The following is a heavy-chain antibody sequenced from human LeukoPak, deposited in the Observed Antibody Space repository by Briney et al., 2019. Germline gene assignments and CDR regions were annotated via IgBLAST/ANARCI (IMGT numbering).Heavy chain of an antibody. Sequence: SETLSLTCAVSGYSLSSDYYWGCIRQPPGKGLGWFGSFYHSGSTYYNPSLKSRATILVDTSKNQFSLKLSSVTAADTALYYCARQGLYDSSGYYKRDAFDIWGQGTMVTVSS. CDR1: GYSLSSDYY. CDR2: FYHSGST. J-gene: IGHJ3*02. CDR3: ARQGLYDSSGYYKRDAFDI. D-gene: IGHD3-22*01. V-gene: IGHV4-38-2*01.